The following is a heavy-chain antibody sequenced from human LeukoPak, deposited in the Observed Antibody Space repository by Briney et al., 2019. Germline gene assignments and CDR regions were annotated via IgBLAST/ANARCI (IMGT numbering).Heavy chain of an antibody. CDR3: ARSKRASSWASSGWFDP. CDR1: GYTFTSYG. CDR2: ISAYNGNT. J-gene: IGHJ5*02. V-gene: IGHV1-18*01. Sequence: ASVKVSCKASGYTFTSYGISWVRQAPGRGLEWMGWISAYNGNTNYAQKLQGRVTMTTDTSTSTAYMELRSLRSDDTAVYYCARSKRASSWASSGWFDPWGQGTLVTVSS. D-gene: IGHD6-13*01.